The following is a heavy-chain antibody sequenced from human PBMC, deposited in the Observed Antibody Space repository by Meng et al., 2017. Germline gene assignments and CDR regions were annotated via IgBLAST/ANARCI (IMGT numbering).Heavy chain of an antibody. CDR2: IYYSGST. CDR3: ARRDYFDY. J-gene: IGHJ4*02. CDR1: GDSISSSSDY. V-gene: IGHV4-39*01. Sequence: QLQLQESGPGLVKPSETLSPTCIFAGDSISSSSDYWGWIRQPPGKGLEWIGSIYYSGSTYYNPSLKSRVTISVDTSKNQFSLKLSSVTAADTAVYYCARRDYFDYWGQGTLVTVSS.